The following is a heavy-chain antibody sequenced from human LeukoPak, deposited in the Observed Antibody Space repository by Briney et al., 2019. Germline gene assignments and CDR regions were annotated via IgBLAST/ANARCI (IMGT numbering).Heavy chain of an antibody. D-gene: IGHD3-22*01. CDR3: AKDRLGDWRGSFDSSPSTNYFDY. Sequence: PGGSLTLSCAASGFTFTNYGMHRVRQAPGKGLEWAAFIRFDGNNEYYADSVKGRFTISRDNSKKTLYLHMNSLRAGDTAVYYCAKDRLGDWRGSFDSSPSTNYFDYWGQGTLVTVSS. V-gene: IGHV3-30*02. J-gene: IGHJ4*02. CDR1: GFTFTNYG. CDR2: IRFDGNNE.